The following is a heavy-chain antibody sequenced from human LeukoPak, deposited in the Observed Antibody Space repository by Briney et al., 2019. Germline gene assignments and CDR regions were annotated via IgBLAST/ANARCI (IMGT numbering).Heavy chain of an antibody. CDR2: ITRDGSSV. D-gene: IGHD2-15*01. CDR1: GFTFSSYW. CDR3: ARVGPYCSGGSCYRASLDF. Sequence: GGSLRLSCVASGFTFSSYWMHWVRQTPGKGLVWVSRITRDGSSVSYADSVRGRFTISRDNARNTLFLQMSSLRAEDTALYYCARVGPYCSGGSCYRASLDFWGQGTLVTVSS. J-gene: IGHJ4*02. V-gene: IGHV3-74*01.